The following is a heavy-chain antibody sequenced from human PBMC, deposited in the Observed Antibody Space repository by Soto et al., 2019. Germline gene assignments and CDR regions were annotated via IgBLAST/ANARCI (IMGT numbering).Heavy chain of an antibody. J-gene: IGHJ6*02. CDR1: GGSIRSYS. CDR3: ARVPDV. Sequence: SETLSLTCTVSGGSIRSYSWSWIRQPPGKGLEWIGYIYHSGSTYYNPSLKSRVTISVDRSKNQFSLKLSSVTAADTAVYYCARVPDVWGQGTTVTVSS. V-gene: IGHV4-30-2*01. CDR2: IYHSGST.